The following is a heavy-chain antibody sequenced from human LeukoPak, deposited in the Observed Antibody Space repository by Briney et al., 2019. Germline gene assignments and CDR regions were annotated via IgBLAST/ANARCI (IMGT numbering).Heavy chain of an antibody. CDR3: ARGGLVRCGGDCPCNWFDP. V-gene: IGHV1-18*01. Sequence: GASVKVSCKASGYTFTSYGISWVRQAPGQGLEWMGWISAYNGNTNYAQKLQGRVTMTTDTSASTAYMELRSLRSDDTAVYYCARGGLVRCGGDCPCNWFDPWGQGTLVTVSS. J-gene: IGHJ5*02. D-gene: IGHD2-21*02. CDR2: ISAYNGNT. CDR1: GYTFTSYG.